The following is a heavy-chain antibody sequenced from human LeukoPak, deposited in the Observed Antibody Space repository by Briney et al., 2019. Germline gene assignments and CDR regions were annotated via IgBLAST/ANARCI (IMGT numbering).Heavy chain of an antibody. CDR3: ARRGEMATILGYYYYMDV. CDR2: ISSSGSTI. V-gene: IGHV3-11*01. J-gene: IGHJ6*03. CDR1: GFTFSDYY. Sequence: GGSLRLSCAASGFTFSDYYMSWIRQAPGKGLEWVSYISSSGSTIYYADSVKGRFTISRDNAKNSLYLQMNSLRAEDTAVYCCARRGEMATILGYYYYMDVWGKGTTVTISS. D-gene: IGHD5-24*01.